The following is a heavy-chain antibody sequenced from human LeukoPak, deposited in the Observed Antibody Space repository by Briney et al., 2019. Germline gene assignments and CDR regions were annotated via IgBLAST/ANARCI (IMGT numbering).Heavy chain of an antibody. CDR2: IHHSGST. CDR1: GGSITSTNL. D-gene: IGHD2-15*01. J-gene: IGHJ4*02. CDR3: ARDGGGSDC. Sequence: PSETLSLTCAVSGGSITSTNLWNWVRQPPGKGLEWIGQIHHSGSTNYNPSLKSRVTISVDKSNNQSSLKLRSVTAADTAVYYCARDGGGSDCWGQGTLVTVSS. V-gene: IGHV4-4*02.